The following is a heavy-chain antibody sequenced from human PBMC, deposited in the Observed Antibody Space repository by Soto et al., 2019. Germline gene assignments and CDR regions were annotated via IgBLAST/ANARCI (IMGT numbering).Heavy chain of an antibody. CDR2: IIPIFGTA. J-gene: IGHJ4*02. D-gene: IGHD3-22*01. Sequence: SVKVSCKASGYTFTSYGISWVRQAPGQGLEWMGGIIPIFGTANYAQKFQGRVTITADESTSTAYMELSSLRSEDTAVYYCARPFSWPFGKVVVSHSGLGYGGRGPLVTVS. CDR1: GYTFTSYG. CDR3: ARPFSWPFGKVVVSHSGLGY. V-gene: IGHV1-69*13.